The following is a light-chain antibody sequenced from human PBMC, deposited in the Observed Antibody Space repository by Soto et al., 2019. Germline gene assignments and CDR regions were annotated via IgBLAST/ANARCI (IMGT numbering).Light chain of an antibody. Sequence: QSALTQPASVSGSPGQSITISCTGTSSDVGTYNYVSWYQQHPGKAPKLMIFEVSNRPSGVSNRFSGSKSGNTASLTISGLQAEDEADYYCQSYDSSLSGWVFGGGTKLTVL. CDR3: QSYDSSLSGWV. J-gene: IGLJ3*02. V-gene: IGLV2-14*01. CDR2: EVS. CDR1: SSDVGTYNY.